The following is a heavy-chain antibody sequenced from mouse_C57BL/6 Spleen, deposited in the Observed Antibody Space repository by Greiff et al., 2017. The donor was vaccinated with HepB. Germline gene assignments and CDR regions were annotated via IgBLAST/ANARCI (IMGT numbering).Heavy chain of an antibody. CDR3: AREDRYGSSPHFDY. V-gene: IGHV3-6*01. CDR1: GYSITSGYY. D-gene: IGHD1-1*01. J-gene: IGHJ2*01. CDR2: ISYDGSN. Sequence: DVQLQESGPGLVKPSQSLSLTCSVTGYSITSGYYWNWIRQFPGNKLEWMGYISYDGSNNYNPSLKSRISITRDTSKNQFFLKLNSVTTEDTATYYCAREDRYGSSPHFDYWGQGTTLTVSS.